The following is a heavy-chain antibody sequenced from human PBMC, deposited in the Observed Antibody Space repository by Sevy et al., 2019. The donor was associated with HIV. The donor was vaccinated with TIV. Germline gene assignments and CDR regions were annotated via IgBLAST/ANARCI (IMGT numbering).Heavy chain of an antibody. V-gene: IGHV3-11*04. CDR1: GFTFSDYY. J-gene: IGHJ4*02. CDR3: ARVTGWRFDY. Sequence: GGSLRLSCAASGFTFSDYYMSWIRQAPGKGLEWVSYISNSGGTKYYADSVKGRFTISRDNAKNSLYLQMNSLGAEDTAWYYCARVTGWRFDYWGQGTLVTVSS. CDR2: ISNSGGTK. D-gene: IGHD6-19*01.